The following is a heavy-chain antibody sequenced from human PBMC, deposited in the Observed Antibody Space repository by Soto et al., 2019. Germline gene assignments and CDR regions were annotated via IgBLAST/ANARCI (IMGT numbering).Heavy chain of an antibody. CDR2: INAGNGNT. CDR3: ARAATMVRGVIDYGMDV. Sequence: ASVKVSCKASGYTFTSYAMHWVRQAPGQRLEWMGWINAGNGNTKYSQKFQGRVTITRDTSASTAYMELSSLRSEDTAVYYCARAATMVRGVIDYGMDVWGQGTTVTVSS. CDR1: GYTFTSYA. V-gene: IGHV1-3*01. J-gene: IGHJ6*02. D-gene: IGHD3-10*01.